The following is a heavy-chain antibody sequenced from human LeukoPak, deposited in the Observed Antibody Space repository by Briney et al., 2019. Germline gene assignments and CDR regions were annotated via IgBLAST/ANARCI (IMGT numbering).Heavy chain of an antibody. D-gene: IGHD3-10*01. Sequence: GRSLRLSCAASGFTFSSHWMHWVRQAPGRGLVWVSRINSDGSSTSYADSVKGRFTISRDNAKNTLYLQMNSLRADDTAVYYCAGERSDMTDYWGQGTLVTVSS. J-gene: IGHJ4*02. CDR2: INSDGSST. CDR3: AGERSDMTDY. V-gene: IGHV3-74*01. CDR1: GFTFSSHW.